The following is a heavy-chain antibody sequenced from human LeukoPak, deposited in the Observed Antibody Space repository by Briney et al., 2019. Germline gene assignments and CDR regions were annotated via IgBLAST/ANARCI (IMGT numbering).Heavy chain of an antibody. V-gene: IGHV1-8*03. CDR2: MNSNSGNT. J-gene: IGHJ5*02. D-gene: IGHD3-3*01. CDR1: GYTFTSYD. Sequence: ASVKVSCKASGYTFTSYDINWVRQATGQGLEWLRWMNSNSGNTGYAQKFQGRVTITRNTSISTAYMELSSLRSEDTAVYYCARVPWYYDFWSGNSGWFDPWGQGTLVTVSS. CDR3: ARVPWYYDFWSGNSGWFDP.